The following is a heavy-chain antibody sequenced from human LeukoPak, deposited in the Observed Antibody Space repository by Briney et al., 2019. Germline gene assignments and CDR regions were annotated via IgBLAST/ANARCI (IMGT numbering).Heavy chain of an antibody. D-gene: IGHD3-16*02. CDR3: ARDLDVWGSYRLGAFDI. Sequence: GASVKVSCKASGYTFTSYGISWVRQAPGQGLEWMGWISAYNGNTNYAQKLQGRVTMTTDTSTSTAYMELSRLRSDDTAVYYCARDLDVWGSYRLGAFDIWGQGTMVTVSS. J-gene: IGHJ3*02. V-gene: IGHV1-18*01. CDR2: ISAYNGNT. CDR1: GYTFTSYG.